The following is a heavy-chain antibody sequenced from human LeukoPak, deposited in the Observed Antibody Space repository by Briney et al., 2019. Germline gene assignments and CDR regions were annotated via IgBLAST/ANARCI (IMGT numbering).Heavy chain of an antibody. CDR2: ISAYNGNT. V-gene: IGHV1-18*01. D-gene: IGHD3-10*01. CDR3: ARENGLWFEDYYHGMDV. Sequence: GASVKVSCKASGYTFTSYGISWVRQAPGQGLEWMGRISAYNGNTNYAQKLQGRVTMTTDTSTSTAYMELRSLRSDDTAVYYCARENGLWFEDYYHGMDVWGQGTTVTVSS. CDR1: GYTFTSYG. J-gene: IGHJ6*02.